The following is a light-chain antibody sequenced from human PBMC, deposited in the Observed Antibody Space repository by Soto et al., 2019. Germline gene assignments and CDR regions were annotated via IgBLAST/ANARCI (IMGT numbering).Light chain of an antibody. CDR1: QSVSSN. Sequence: DIVLTQSPGTLSLSPGERANLSCRASQSVSSNYLAWYQQKPGQAPRLLIYGASTRATGIPARFSGSGSGTEFTLTISNLQSEDFAVYFCQQYHNWPPITFGQGTRLEI. V-gene: IGKV3D-15*01. CDR2: GAS. J-gene: IGKJ5*01. CDR3: QQYHNWPPIT.